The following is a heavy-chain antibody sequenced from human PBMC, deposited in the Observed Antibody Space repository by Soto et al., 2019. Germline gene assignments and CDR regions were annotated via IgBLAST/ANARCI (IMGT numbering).Heavy chain of an antibody. V-gene: IGHV3-33*01. CDR2: IWFDGSNN. CDR1: GFTFSSYG. D-gene: IGHD2-2*01. CDR3: ASRSPALDY. J-gene: IGHJ4*02. Sequence: GGSLRLSCAASGFTFSSYGMHWVRQAPDKGQEWVADIWFDGSNNYYADSVKGRFTISRDNSKNTLYLQMNSLRAEDTAVYYCASRSPALDYWGQAILVTVSS.